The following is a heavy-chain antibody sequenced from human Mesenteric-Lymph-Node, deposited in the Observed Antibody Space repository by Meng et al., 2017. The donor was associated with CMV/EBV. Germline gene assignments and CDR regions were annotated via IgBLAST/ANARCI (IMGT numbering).Heavy chain of an antibody. CDR1: GYTFIGYY. CDR3: ARGVTSGYPDNAFDI. Sequence: ASVKVSCKASGYTFIGYYVHWVRQATGRGLEWMGWMHINSGNTGYAQKFQGRVTMTRNTSISTAHMELSSLRSEDTAVYYCARGVTSGYPDNAFDIWGQGTMVTVSS. V-gene: IGHV1-8*02. D-gene: IGHD3-22*01. J-gene: IGHJ3*02. CDR2: MHINSGNT.